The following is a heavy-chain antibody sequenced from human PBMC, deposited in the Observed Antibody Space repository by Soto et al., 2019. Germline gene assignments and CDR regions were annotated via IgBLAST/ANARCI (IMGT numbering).Heavy chain of an antibody. CDR2: IYYSGST. J-gene: IGHJ4*02. CDR1: GGSVSSGSYY. D-gene: IGHD3-10*01. CDR3: ARSEITMLRALDY. Sequence: PSETLSLTCTVSGGSVSSGSYYWSWIRQPPGKGLEWIGHIYYSGSTNYNPSLKSRVTISVDTSKNQFSLKLSSVTAADTAVYYCARSEITMLRALDYWGQGTLVTVSS. V-gene: IGHV4-61*01.